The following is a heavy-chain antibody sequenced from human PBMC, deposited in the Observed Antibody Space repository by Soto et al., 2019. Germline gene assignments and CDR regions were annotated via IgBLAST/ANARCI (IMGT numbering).Heavy chain of an antibody. CDR1: GGTFNNYA. V-gene: IGHV1-69*12. CDR3: TRCGIVYHSIGFYLGIDGMDV. Sequence: QVQLVQSGAEVKKPESSVRVSCKASGGTFNNYAITWVRQAPGQGLEWMGGAIPMFGTTNYAEKFQGRVTITADECTNTAYIELSSLRSEETAVYYCTRCGIVYHSIGFYLGIDGMDVWGQGTTVIVSS. D-gene: IGHD3-22*01. CDR2: AIPMFGTT. J-gene: IGHJ6*02.